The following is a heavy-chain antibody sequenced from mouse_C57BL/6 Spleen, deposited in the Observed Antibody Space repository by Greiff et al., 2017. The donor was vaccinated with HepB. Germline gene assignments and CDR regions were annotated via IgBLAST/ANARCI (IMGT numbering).Heavy chain of an antibody. CDR2: IYPGDGDT. J-gene: IGHJ3*01. CDR3: ARGGGFAY. Sequence: VQLQQSGPELVKPGASVKISCKASGYAFSSSWMNWVKQRPGKGLEWIGRIYPGDGDTKYNGKFKGKATLTADKSSSTAYMQLSSLTSEDSAVYFCARGGGFAYWGQGTLVTVSA. V-gene: IGHV1-82*01. CDR1: GYAFSSSW.